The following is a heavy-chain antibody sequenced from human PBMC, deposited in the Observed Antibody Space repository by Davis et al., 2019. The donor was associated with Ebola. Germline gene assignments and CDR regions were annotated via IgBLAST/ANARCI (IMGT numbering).Heavy chain of an antibody. CDR1: GFSFSDHN. V-gene: IGHV3-72*01. D-gene: IGHD1-26*01. J-gene: IGHJ4*02. Sequence: GESLKISCAASGFSFSDHNMDWFRQAPGKGLEWVGRIRSKSASYTTEYAASVKGRFTVSRDDSQNSLYLQMNSLKSEDTAVYFCARDSRSYSFDYWGQGTLVTVSS. CDR3: ARDSRSYSFDY. CDR2: IRSKSASYTT.